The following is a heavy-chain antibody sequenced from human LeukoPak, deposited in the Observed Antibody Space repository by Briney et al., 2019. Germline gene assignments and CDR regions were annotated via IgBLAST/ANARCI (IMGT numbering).Heavy chain of an antibody. CDR2: IGGRGGST. CDR1: GFTFSSYA. Sequence: PGGSLRLSCAASGFTFSSYAMSWVRQAPGKGREGVSAIGGRGGSTYYADSGKGRFTIYRDNSKNTLYMQMNSLRAEDTAVYYCASGSGGYSYDMSPYYYDSSGYYPFDYWGQGTLVTVSS. CDR3: ASGSGGYSYDMSPYYYDSSGYYPFDY. J-gene: IGHJ4*02. V-gene: IGHV3-23*01. D-gene: IGHD3-22*01.